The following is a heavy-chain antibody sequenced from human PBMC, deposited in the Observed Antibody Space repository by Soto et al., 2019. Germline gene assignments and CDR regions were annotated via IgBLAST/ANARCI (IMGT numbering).Heavy chain of an antibody. CDR3: ARHEEQWLPTEEKNWFDP. J-gene: IGHJ5*02. Sequence: SETLSLTCTVSGGSISSSSYYWGWIRQPPGKGLEWIGSIYYSGSTYYNPSLKSRVTISVDTSKNQFSLKLSSVTAADTAVYYCARHEEQWLPTEEKNWFDPWGQGTLVTVSS. V-gene: IGHV4-39*01. CDR2: IYYSGST. D-gene: IGHD6-19*01. CDR1: GGSISSSSYY.